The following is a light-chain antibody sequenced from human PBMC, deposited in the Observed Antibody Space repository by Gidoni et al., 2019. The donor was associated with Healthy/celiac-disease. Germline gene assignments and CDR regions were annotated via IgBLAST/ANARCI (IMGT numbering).Light chain of an antibody. CDR2: NAS. J-gene: IGKJ2*02. CDR3: QQYNSYPGT. CDR1: QSISSW. V-gene: IGKV1-5*03. Sequence: DITLPQSPSTLSASVGDRVTITCRASQSISSWLAWYQQKPGKAPKLLIYNASSLESGVPSRFSGSGSGTEFTLTISSLQPDDFATYYCQQYNSYPGTFGQGTKLEIK.